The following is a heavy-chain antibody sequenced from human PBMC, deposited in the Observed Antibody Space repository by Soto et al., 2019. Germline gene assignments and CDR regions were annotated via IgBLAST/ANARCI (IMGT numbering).Heavy chain of an antibody. Sequence: GGSLRLSWAAAGFTFRSYAMSWISKDPGKGLEWVSAISGSGGSTYYADSVKGRFTVSRDNSKNTLYLQMNSLRAEDTAVYYCAKDPVLGFFRPPTPSAFDIWGQGTMVTVSS. D-gene: IGHD3-16*01. V-gene: IGHV3-23*01. CDR3: AKDPVLGFFRPPTPSAFDI. CDR2: ISGSGGST. J-gene: IGHJ3*02. CDR1: GFTFRSYA.